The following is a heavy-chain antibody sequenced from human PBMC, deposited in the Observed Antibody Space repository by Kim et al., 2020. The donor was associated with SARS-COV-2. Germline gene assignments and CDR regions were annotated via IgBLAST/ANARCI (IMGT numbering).Heavy chain of an antibody. D-gene: IGHD6-19*01. J-gene: IGHJ4*02. V-gene: IGHV4-39*02. CDR3: ARDAVNSGWLSFDY. CDR2: IYYSGST. Sequence: SETLSLTCTVSGGSISSSSYYWGWIRQPPGKGLEWIGSIYYSGSTYYNPSLKSRVTISVDTSKNQFSLKLSSVTAADTAVYYCARDAVNSGWLSFDYWGQGTLVTVSS. CDR1: GGSISSSSYY.